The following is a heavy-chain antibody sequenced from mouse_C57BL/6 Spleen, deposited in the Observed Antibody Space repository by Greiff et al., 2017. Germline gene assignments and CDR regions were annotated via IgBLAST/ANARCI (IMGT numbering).Heavy chain of an antibody. CDR1: GYTFTDYE. CDR3: RGYGSSYDYFDY. V-gene: IGHV1-15*01. D-gene: IGHD1-1*01. J-gene: IGHJ2*01. CDR2: IDPETGGT. Sequence: VKLMESGAELVRPGASVTLSCKASGYTFTDYEMHWVKQTPVHGLEWIGAIDPETGGTAYNQKFKGKAILTADKSSSTAYMELRSLTSEDSAVYYCRGYGSSYDYFDYWGQGTTLTVSS.